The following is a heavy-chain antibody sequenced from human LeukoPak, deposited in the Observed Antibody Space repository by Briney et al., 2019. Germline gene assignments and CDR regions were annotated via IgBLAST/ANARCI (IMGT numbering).Heavy chain of an antibody. D-gene: IGHD2-21*02. Sequence: ASVKVSCKASGGTFSSYAISWVRQAPGQGLEWMGGIIPIFGTANYAQKFQGRVTITADESTSTAYMELSSLRSEDTAVYYCARSISPTYCGGDCYSLALFDYWGQGTLVTVSS. CDR3: ARSISPTYCGGDCYSLALFDY. CDR1: GGTFSSYA. CDR2: IIPIFGTA. J-gene: IGHJ4*02. V-gene: IGHV1-69*01.